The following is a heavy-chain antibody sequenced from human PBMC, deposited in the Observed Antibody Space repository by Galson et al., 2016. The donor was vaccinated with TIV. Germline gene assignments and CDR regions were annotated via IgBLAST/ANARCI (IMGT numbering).Heavy chain of an antibody. CDR2: IYYTGST. D-gene: IGHD5-24*01. Sequence: LVKPTQTLTVTCTFSGFSFSTSGVGVGWIRQPPGKGLEWIGNIYYTGSTYYNPSLKSRVSISVDTSKSQFSLRLSSVTAADTATYYCARQRLQLPNSFDSWGQGSLVTVSS. V-gene: IGHV4-39*01. J-gene: IGHJ5*01. CDR1: GFSFSTSGVG. CDR3: ARQRLQLPNSFDS.